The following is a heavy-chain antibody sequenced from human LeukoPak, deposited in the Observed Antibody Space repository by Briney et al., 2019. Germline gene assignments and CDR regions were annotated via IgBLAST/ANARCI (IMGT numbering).Heavy chain of an antibody. CDR3: ARAVTGSYHEYYFDY. D-gene: IGHD1-14*01. CDR1: GGSISSYY. Sequence: SETLSLTCTVSGGSISSYYWSWIRQPPGKGLEWIGYIYYSGSTNYNPSLKSRVTISVDTSKNQFSLKLSSVTAADTAVYYCARAVTGSYHEYYFDYWGQGTLVTVSS. J-gene: IGHJ4*02. CDR2: IYYSGST. V-gene: IGHV4-59*12.